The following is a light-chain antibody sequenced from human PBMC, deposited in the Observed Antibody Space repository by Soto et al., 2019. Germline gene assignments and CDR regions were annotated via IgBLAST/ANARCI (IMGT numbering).Light chain of an antibody. Sequence: SYELTQPPSVSVAPGQTAGITCAGNNIGSKSVHWYQQKPGQAPVMVIYNDSDRPSGIPERFSGSNSGNTATLTINRVEAGDEADYYCQVWDSSTDHVVFGGGTKVTVL. CDR1: NIGSKS. CDR3: QVWDSSTDHVV. CDR2: NDS. J-gene: IGLJ2*01. V-gene: IGLV3-21*04.